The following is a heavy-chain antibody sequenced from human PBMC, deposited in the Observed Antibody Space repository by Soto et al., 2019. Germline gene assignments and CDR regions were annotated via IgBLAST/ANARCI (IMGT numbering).Heavy chain of an antibody. CDR3: ARDYGGKRYPFDY. D-gene: IGHD2-15*01. V-gene: IGHV3-21*01. J-gene: IGHJ4*02. Sequence: EVQLVESGGGLVKPGGSLRLSCAASGFTFSSYRMNWVRQAPGKGLEWVSSISSSSSYIYYADSVKGLFTISMDNANNSLYLQMNSLRAEDTAVYYCARDYGGKRYPFDYWVQGTLVTVSS. CDR2: ISSSSSYI. CDR1: GFTFSSYR.